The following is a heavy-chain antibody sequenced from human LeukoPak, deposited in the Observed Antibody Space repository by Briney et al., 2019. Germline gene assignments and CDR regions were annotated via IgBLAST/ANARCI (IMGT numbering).Heavy chain of an antibody. V-gene: IGHV4-4*09. CDR1: GASFSAYY. CDR2: TYSRGST. J-gene: IGHJ5*02. CDR3: ARRTYYGDFDP. Sequence: SETLSLTCTVSGASFSAYYWSWIRQPPGKGLEWIGYTYSRGSTNHNPSLKSRVTISVDTSKNQFSLKLTSVTAADTAVYYCARRTYYGDFDPWGQGTLVTVSS. D-gene: IGHD4-17*01.